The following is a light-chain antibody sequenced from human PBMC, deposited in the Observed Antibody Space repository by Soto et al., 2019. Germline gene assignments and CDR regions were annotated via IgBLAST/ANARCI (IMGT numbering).Light chain of an antibody. CDR3: SSFASSISVV. CDR1: TSDVGGYNY. CDR2: EVS. V-gene: IGLV2-14*03. J-gene: IGLJ2*01. Sequence: QSALTQPASVSRSPGQSITVSCTGTTSDVGGYNYVSWYQQHPGKAPKLLIYEVSYRPSGVSTRFSGSKSGTTASLTISGLLAEDEADYYCSSFASSISVVFGGGTKLTVL.